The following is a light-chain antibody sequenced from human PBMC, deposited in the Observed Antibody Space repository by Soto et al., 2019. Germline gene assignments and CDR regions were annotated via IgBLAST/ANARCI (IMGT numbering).Light chain of an antibody. CDR2: KAS. V-gene: IGKV1-5*03. J-gene: IGKJ1*01. Sequence: DIQMTQSPSTLSASVGDRVTITCRASQSISSRLAWYQQKPGKVPKLLIYKASSLESGVPSRFSGSGSGKAFTLTISSLQPDDFATYSCQQYDSYSWTFGQGTKVEI. CDR3: QQYDSYSWT. CDR1: QSISSR.